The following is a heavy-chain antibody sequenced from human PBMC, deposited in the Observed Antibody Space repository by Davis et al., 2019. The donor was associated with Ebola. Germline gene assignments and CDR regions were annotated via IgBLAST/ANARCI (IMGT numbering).Heavy chain of an antibody. CDR1: GFTFSSYG. D-gene: IGHD3-3*01. J-gene: IGHJ4*02. CDR3: ARAKYDFWSGHIDY. Sequence: GGSLRLSCAASGFTFSSYGMHWVRQAPGKGLEWVAVIWYDGSNKYYADSVKGRFTISRDNSKNTLYLQKNSRRAEDTAVYYCARAKYDFWSGHIDYWGQGTLVTVSS. CDR2: IWYDGSNK. V-gene: IGHV3-33*01.